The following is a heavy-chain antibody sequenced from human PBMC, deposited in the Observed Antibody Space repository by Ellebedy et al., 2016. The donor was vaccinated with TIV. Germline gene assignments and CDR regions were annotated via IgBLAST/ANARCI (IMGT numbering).Heavy chain of an antibody. Sequence: ASVKVSXKASGYTFTSYGISWVRQAPGQGLEWMGWISAYNGNTNYAQKLQGRVTITADESTSTAYMELSSLRSEDTAVYYCARDRGGQALQSRDFDYWGQGTLVTVSS. D-gene: IGHD5-24*01. CDR1: GYTFTSYG. CDR3: ARDRGGQALQSRDFDY. J-gene: IGHJ4*02. CDR2: ISAYNGNT. V-gene: IGHV1-18*04.